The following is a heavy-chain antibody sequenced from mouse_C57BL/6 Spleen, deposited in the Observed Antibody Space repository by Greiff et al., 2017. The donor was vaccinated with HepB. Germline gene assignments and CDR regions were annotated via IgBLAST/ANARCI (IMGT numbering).Heavy chain of an antibody. CDR2: INPNNGGT. CDR1: GYTFTDYY. CDR3: GALYDYDGFDY. J-gene: IGHJ2*01. D-gene: IGHD2-4*01. Sequence: VQLKQSGPELVKPGASVKISCKASGYTFTDYYMNWVKQSHGKSLEWIGDINPNNGGTSYNQKFKGKATLTVDKSSSTAYMELRSLTSEDSAVYYCGALYDYDGFDYWGQGTTLTVSS. V-gene: IGHV1-26*01.